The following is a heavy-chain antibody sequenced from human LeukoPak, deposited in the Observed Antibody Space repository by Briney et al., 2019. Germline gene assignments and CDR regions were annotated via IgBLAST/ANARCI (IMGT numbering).Heavy chain of an antibody. V-gene: IGHV3-30*04. CDR2: ISYNGNNK. Sequence: GGSLRLSCAASGFTFSSYAMHWVRQAPGKGLEWVAVISYNGNNKYYADSVKGRFTISRDNSKNTLYLQMNSLRAEDTAVYYCARDLGGDTAMLYWGQGTLVTVSS. J-gene: IGHJ4*02. D-gene: IGHD5-18*01. CDR3: ARDLGGDTAMLY. CDR1: GFTFSSYA.